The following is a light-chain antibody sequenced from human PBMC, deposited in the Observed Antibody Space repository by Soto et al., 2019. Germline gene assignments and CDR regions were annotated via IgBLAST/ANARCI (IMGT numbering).Light chain of an antibody. CDR2: GAS. CDR1: QSVSSS. Sequence: EVVMTQSPATXSXSPGERATLSCRASQSVSSSLAWYQQKPGQAPRLLIYGASTRATGIPDRFSGSGSETEFTLTISSLQAEDFAIYYCQQYNNWWTFGQGTKVEIK. J-gene: IGKJ1*01. CDR3: QQYNNWWT. V-gene: IGKV3-15*01.